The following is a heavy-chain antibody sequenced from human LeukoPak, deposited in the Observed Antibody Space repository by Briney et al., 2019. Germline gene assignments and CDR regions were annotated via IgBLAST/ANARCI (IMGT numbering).Heavy chain of an antibody. J-gene: IGHJ5*02. CDR3: ARGRRLFMIFGGSFDP. CDR1: GGSISTDY. D-gene: IGHD3/OR15-3a*01. V-gene: IGHV4-59*01. CDR2: IYNSGST. Sequence: SETLSLTXTVSGGSISTDYWSWIRQPPGKGLEWIGYIYNSGSTNYNPSLKSRVTISVDTSKNQFSLKLSSVTAADTAVYYCARGRRLFMIFGGSFDPWGQGTLVTVSS.